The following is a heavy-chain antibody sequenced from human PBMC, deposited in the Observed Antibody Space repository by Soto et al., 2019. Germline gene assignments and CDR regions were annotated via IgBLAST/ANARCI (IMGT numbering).Heavy chain of an antibody. CDR2: ISTSDHTT. CDR3: ASSPTAAGGTTYYFDY. CDR1: GFTFSRYA. Sequence: PGGSLRFSCAASGFTFSRYAMGWVRQAPGKGLEWVSSISTSDHTTYYADSVKGRFTISTDNSKNTLYVQMNGLRVEDTAVYYCASSPTAAGGTTYYFDYWGQGALVTVSS. D-gene: IGHD6-25*01. J-gene: IGHJ4*02. V-gene: IGHV3-23*01.